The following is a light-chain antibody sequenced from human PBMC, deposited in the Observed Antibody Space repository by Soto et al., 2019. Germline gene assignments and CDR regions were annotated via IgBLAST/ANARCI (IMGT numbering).Light chain of an antibody. V-gene: IGLV1-44*01. CDR3: QSYDSRLRVI. J-gene: IGLJ1*01. Sequence: QSVLTQPPSASGTPGQRVTISCSGSSSNIGSKTVNWYQQLPGTAPKLLISGNTNRPSGVPDRFSGSKSGTSASLAITGLQAEDEADYYCQSYDSRLRVIFGGGTKVTVL. CDR1: SSNIGSKT. CDR2: GNT.